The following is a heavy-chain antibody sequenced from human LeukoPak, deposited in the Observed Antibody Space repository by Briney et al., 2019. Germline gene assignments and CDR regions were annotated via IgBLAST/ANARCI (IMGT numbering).Heavy chain of an antibody. D-gene: IGHD2-2*01. CDR3: ARTVPAAKGPFDY. CDR2: IYYSGST. Sequence: NPSQILSLTCTVSGGSISSGGYYWSWIRQHPGKGLEWIGYIYYSGSTYYNPSLKSRVTISVDTSKNQFSLKLSSVTAADTAVYYCARTVPAAKGPFDYWGQGTLVTVSS. V-gene: IGHV4-31*03. J-gene: IGHJ4*02. CDR1: GGSISSGGYY.